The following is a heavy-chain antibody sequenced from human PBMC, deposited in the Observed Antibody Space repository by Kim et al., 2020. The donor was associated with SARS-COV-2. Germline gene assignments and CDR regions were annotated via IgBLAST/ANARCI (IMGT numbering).Heavy chain of an antibody. D-gene: IGHD2-15*01. CDR2: ISYDGSNK. V-gene: IGHV3-30*04. J-gene: IGHJ6*02. CDR1: GFTFSSYA. CDR3: ARDRDIVVVVAAELGYYGMDV. Sequence: GGSLRLSCAASGFTFSSYAMHWVRQAPGKGLEWVAVISYDGSNKYYADSVKGRFTISRDNSKNTLYLQMNSLRAEDTAVYYCARDRDIVVVVAAELGYYGMDVWGPGTTVTVSS.